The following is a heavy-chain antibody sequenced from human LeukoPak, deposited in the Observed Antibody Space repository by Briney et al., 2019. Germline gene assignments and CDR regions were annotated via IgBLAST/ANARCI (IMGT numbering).Heavy chain of an antibody. V-gene: IGHV4-34*01. CDR3: ARAPAGTLLYYYYYMDV. CDR1: GGSFSGYY. Sequence: SETLSLTCAVYGGSFSGYYWSWIRQPPGKGPEWIGEINHSGSTNYNPSLKSRVTISVDTSKNQLSLKLSSVTAADTAVYYCARAPAGTLLYYYYYMDVWGKGTTVTVSS. D-gene: IGHD6-19*01. CDR2: INHSGST. J-gene: IGHJ6*03.